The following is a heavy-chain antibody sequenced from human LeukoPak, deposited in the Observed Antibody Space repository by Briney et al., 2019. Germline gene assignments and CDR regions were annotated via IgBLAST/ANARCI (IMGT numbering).Heavy chain of an antibody. CDR2: IYHSGST. Sequence: PSETLSLTCTVSGYSISSGYYWGWIRQPPGKGLEWIGSIYHSGSTYYNPSLKSRVTISVDTSKNQFSLKLSSVTAADTAVYYCARVVIVVVITKYNWFDPWGQGTLVTVSS. CDR3: ARVVIVVVITKYNWFDP. V-gene: IGHV4-38-2*02. CDR1: GYSISSGYY. D-gene: IGHD3-22*01. J-gene: IGHJ5*02.